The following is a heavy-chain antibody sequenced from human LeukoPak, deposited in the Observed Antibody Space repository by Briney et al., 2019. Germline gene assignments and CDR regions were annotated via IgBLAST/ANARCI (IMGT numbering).Heavy chain of an antibody. D-gene: IGHD3-22*01. CDR2: IKLDGSEK. V-gene: IGHV3-7*01. Sequence: GGSLRLSCAASGFTFSSYWMSWVRQAPGKGLEWVATIKLDGSEKYYVDSVKGRFTISRDNVRNSLFLQMNSLRTEDTSVYYCARGYYQIELWGQGTLVTVSS. CDR1: GFTFSSYW. J-gene: IGHJ4*02. CDR3: ARGYYQIEL.